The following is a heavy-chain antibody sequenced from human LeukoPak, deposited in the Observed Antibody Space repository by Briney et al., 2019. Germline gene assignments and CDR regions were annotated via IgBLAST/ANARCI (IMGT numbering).Heavy chain of an antibody. CDR3: ARVGQDVVPEEPGDYGEPSAFFDY. V-gene: IGHV4-30-4*01. CDR1: GDSLSGGDYY. CDR2: IYYTGYT. Sequence: PSETLSLTCTVAGDSLSGGDYYWSWIRQPPGKGLEWIVYIYYTGYTYYNPSLKSRGTISEQTSTNQFSLNLHSVTAADTAVYYCARVGQDVVPEEPGDYGEPSAFFDYWGQGTLVTVSS. D-gene: IGHD4-17*01. J-gene: IGHJ4*02.